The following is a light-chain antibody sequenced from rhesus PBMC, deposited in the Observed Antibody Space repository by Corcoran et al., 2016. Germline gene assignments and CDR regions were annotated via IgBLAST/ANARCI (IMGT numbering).Light chain of an antibody. J-gene: IGKJ4*01. V-gene: IGKV1-25*01. CDR2: QAS. CDR3: QQHKSYPLT. Sequence: IQMTQSPSSLSASVGDTVTITCRASQGISSYLAWYQQKPGKAPKLLIYQASTLQSGVPSRFRGSGAVTDFTLTISSLQPEDFVTYYCQQHKSYPLTFGGGTKVEIK. CDR1: QGISSY.